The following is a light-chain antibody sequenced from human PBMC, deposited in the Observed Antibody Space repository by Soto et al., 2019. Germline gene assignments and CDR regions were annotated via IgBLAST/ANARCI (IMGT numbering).Light chain of an antibody. CDR1: QSVSIL. V-gene: IGKV3-15*01. J-gene: IGKJ1*01. CDR3: QQYNSWPET. Sequence: EIVLTQSPATLSLSPGERATLSCRASQSVSILLAWYQQKPGQAPRLFIYDASTRATGLPAGFTGSGSGTEFTLTISSLQSEDFAVYYCQQYNSWPETFGQGTKVEIK. CDR2: DAS.